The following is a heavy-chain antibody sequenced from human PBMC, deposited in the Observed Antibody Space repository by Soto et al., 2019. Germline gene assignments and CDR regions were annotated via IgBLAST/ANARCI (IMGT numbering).Heavy chain of an antibody. V-gene: IGHV3-23*01. CDR3: ARGFYYDSAGYHPFDY. Sequence: PGGSLRLSCAASGFTFRSYALAWVRRPPGKGLEWVSTINDSGGTTCYADSVRGRFTVSRDNSKNTLYLQLSSLRADDTAVYYCARGFYYDSAGYHPFDYWGQGTLVTVSS. D-gene: IGHD3-22*01. CDR1: GFTFRSYA. J-gene: IGHJ4*02. CDR2: INDSGGTT.